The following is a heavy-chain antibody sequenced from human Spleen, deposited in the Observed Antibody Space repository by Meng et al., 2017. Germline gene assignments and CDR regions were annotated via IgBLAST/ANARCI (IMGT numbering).Heavy chain of an antibody. J-gene: IGHJ5*02. CDR2: ISGSVGST. D-gene: IGHD1-26*01. CDR3: AKGVADTKVDLFDP. CDR1: GFTFSSYA. V-gene: IGHV3-23*01. Sequence: GGSLRLSCAASGFTFSSYAMSWVRQAPGKGLEWVSVISGSVGSTYYADSVKGRSTISRENSKNTLYLQMNSLRAEDSAVYYCAKGVADTKVDLFDPWGQGTLVTVSS.